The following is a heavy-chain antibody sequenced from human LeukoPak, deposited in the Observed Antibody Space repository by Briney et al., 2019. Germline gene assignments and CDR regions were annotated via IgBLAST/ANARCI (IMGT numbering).Heavy chain of an antibody. D-gene: IGHD4-11*01. CDR3: ARGTYNFEY. CDR1: GGSISSYY. Sequence: SETLSLTCTVSGGSISSYYWSWIRQPPGKGLEWIGYISYSGSTNYNPSLKSRVTISVDTSKTQFSLKLSSVTAADTAVYYCARGTYNFEYWGQGTLVTVSS. V-gene: IGHV4-59*01. J-gene: IGHJ4*02. CDR2: ISYSGST.